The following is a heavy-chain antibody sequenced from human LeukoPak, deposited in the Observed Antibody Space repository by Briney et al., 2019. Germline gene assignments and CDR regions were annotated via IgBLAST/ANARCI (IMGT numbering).Heavy chain of an antibody. V-gene: IGHV3-13*04. J-gene: IGHJ4*02. CDR1: GFTFSSCY. CDR3: ARASYYYDSSGYYYFYY. Sequence: PGGSLRLSCAASGFTFSSCYMHWVRQATGKGLEWVSAIGTAGDTYYPGSVKGRFTISRENAKNSLYLQMNSLRAGDTAVYYCARASYYYDSSGYYYFYYLGQGTLVTVSS. D-gene: IGHD3-22*01. CDR2: IGTAGDT.